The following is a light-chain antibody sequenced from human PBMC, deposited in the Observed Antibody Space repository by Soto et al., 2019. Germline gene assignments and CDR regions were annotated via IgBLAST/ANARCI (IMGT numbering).Light chain of an antibody. V-gene: IGKV3-15*01. J-gene: IGKJ1*01. CDR1: QTVNSN. CDR2: GAS. CDR3: QQYNNWPRT. Sequence: ELVLTQSPATLSLSPGERATLSCRASQTVNSNLAWYQQKPGQAPRLLIYGASTRATGIPARFSGSGSGTEFTLTISSLQSEDFAVYYCQQYNNWPRTFGQGTKVDIK.